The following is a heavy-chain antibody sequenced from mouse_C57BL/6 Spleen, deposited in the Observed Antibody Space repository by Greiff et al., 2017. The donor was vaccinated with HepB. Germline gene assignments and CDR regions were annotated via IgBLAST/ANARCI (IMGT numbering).Heavy chain of an antibody. CDR1: GYSITSGYY. Sequence: EVQVVESGPGLVKPSQSLSLTCSVTGYSITSGYYWNWIRQFPGNKLEWMGYISYDGSNNYNPSLKNRISITRDTSKNQFFLKLNSVTTEDTATYYCARETIYYRYFDVWGTGTTVTVSS. CDR3: ARETIYYRYFDV. D-gene: IGHD1-1*01. CDR2: ISYDGSN. V-gene: IGHV3-6*01. J-gene: IGHJ1*03.